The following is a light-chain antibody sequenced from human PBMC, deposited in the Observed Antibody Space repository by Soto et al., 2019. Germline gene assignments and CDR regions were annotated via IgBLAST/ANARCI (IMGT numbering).Light chain of an antibody. Sequence: QSALTQPASVSGSPGQSITISCTGTSSDVGGYNYVSWYQQHPGKAPKLMIYEVSNRPSGVSNRLSGSKSGNTASLTISGLQAEDEADYYCSSYTSSSTVVFCGGTKLTVL. J-gene: IGLJ2*01. CDR3: SSYTSSSTVV. CDR1: SSDVGGYNY. V-gene: IGLV2-14*01. CDR2: EVS.